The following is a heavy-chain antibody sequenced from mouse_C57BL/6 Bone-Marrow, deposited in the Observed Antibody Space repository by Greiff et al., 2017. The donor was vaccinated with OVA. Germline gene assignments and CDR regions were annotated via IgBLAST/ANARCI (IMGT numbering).Heavy chain of an antibody. CDR1: GFTFSDFY. J-gene: IGHJ3*01. Sequence: EVKVVESGGGLVQSGRSLRLSCATSGFTFSDFYMEWVRQAPGKGLEWIAASRNKANDYTTEYSASVKGRFIVSRDTSQSILYLQMNALRAEDTAIYYCARDAPLYYPFAYWGQGTLVTVSA. CDR2: SRNKANDYTT. V-gene: IGHV7-1*01. CDR3: ARDAPLYYPFAY. D-gene: IGHD2-1*01.